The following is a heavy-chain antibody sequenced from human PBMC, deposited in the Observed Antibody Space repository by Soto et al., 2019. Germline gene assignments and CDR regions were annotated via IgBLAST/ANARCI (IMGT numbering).Heavy chain of an antibody. J-gene: IGHJ3*02. CDR1: GYSFTAYA. CDR3: ARAAYCSSSTCSDAFDI. D-gene: IGHD2-2*01. V-gene: IGHV1-3*01. CDR2: INAGNGNT. Sequence: QVQLVQSGAEVKEPGASVKVSCKASGYSFTAYAMHWVRQAPGQRPEWMGWINAGNGNTKYSQKLQGRITFSRYTSASTVYMELSSLRFEDRAVYYCARAAYCSSSTCSDAFDIWGQGTMVTVSS.